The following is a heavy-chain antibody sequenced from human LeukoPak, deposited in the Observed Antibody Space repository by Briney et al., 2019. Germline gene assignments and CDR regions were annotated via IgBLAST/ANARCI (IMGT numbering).Heavy chain of an antibody. J-gene: IGHJ4*02. CDR1: GFTFSSYG. V-gene: IGHV3-30*18. Sequence: GRSLRLSCAASGFTFSSYGMHWVRQAPGKGLEWVAVISYDGSNKYYADSVKGRFTISRDNSKNTLYLQMNSLRAEDTAVYYCAKEPGDSDYWGQGTLVTVSS. D-gene: IGHD4-17*01. CDR2: ISYDGSNK. CDR3: AKEPGDSDY.